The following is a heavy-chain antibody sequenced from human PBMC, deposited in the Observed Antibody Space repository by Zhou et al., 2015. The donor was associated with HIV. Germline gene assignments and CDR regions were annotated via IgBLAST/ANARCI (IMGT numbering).Heavy chain of an antibody. Sequence: EVQLLESGGGLVQPGGSLRLSCVASEFTFSRYAMSWVRQAPGKGLEWASGLSGSGGSTWYADSVKGRFTISRDNSKNTLYLQMNSLRVEDTAVYYCAKFRGPTGKYYFDHWGQGTLVTVSS. CDR1: EFTFSRYA. V-gene: IGHV3-23*01. J-gene: IGHJ4*02. CDR2: LSGSGGST. CDR3: AKFRGPTGKYYFDH. D-gene: IGHD1-14*01.